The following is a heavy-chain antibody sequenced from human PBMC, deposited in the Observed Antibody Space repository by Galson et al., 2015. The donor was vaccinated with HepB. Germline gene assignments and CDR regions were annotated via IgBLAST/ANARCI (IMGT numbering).Heavy chain of an antibody. Sequence: SLRLSCAASGFTFSSYGMHWVRQAPGKGLEWVAVISYDGSNKYYADSVKGRFTISRDNSKNTLYLQMNSLRAEDTAVYYCARDIVAAGITYDYWGQGTLVTVSS. CDR1: GFTFSSYG. CDR3: ARDIVAAGITYDY. D-gene: IGHD6-13*01. V-gene: IGHV3-30*03. J-gene: IGHJ4*02. CDR2: ISYDGSNK.